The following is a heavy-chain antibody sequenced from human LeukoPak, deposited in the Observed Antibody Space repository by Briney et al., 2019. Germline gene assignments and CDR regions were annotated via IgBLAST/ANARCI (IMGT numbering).Heavy chain of an antibody. CDR2: ISSSGSTI. V-gene: IGHV3-11*04. J-gene: IGHJ4*02. Sequence: GGSLRLSCAASGFTFSDYYMSWIRQAPGRGLEWVSYISSSGSTIYYADSVKGRFTISRDNAKNSLYLQMNSLRAEDTAVYYCAREHRVGRSGYYSFDYWGQGTLVTVSS. CDR1: GFTFSDYY. CDR3: AREHRVGRSGYYSFDY. D-gene: IGHD3-3*01.